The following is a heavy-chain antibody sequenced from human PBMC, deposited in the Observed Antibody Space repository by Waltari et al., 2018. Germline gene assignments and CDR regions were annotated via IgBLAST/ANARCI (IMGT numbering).Heavy chain of an antibody. CDR3: AKALIGGSGSYYFDY. V-gene: IGHV3-23*01. CDR1: GFTFSSYA. D-gene: IGHD3-10*01. Sequence: EVQLLESGGGLVQPGGSLRLSCAASGFTFSSYAMSWVRQAPGKGLEWVSAISGSGGSTYYADSVKGRFTSSRDNSKNTLYLQMNSLRAEDTAVYYCAKALIGGSGSYYFDYWGQGTLVTVSS. CDR2: ISGSGGST. J-gene: IGHJ4*02.